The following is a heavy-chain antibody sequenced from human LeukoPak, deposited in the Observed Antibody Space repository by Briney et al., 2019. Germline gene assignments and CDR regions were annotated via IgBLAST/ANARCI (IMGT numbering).Heavy chain of an antibody. J-gene: IGHJ4*02. CDR3: ARPGVGSSSDGYYFDY. CDR1: GYSFTSYW. D-gene: IGHD6-6*01. Sequence: GESLKISCKGSGYSFTSYWIGWVRQMPGKGLEWMGIIYPGDSDTRYSPSFQGQVTISADKSISTAYLPWSSLKASDTAMYYCARPGVGSSSDGYYFDYWGQGTLVTVSS. V-gene: IGHV5-51*01. CDR2: IYPGDSDT.